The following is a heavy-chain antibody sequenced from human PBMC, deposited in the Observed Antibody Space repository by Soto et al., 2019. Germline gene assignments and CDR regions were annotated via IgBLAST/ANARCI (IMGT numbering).Heavy chain of an antibody. CDR3: ARGLDCSGGSCYWAHFDL. D-gene: IGHD2-15*01. Sequence: QVQLVQSGAEVKKPGASVKVSCKASGYTFTSYDINWVRQATGQGLEWMGWMNPNSGNTGYTQKFQGRVTMTRNTSISTAYMELSSLRSEDTAVYYCARGLDCSGGSCYWAHFDLWGRGTLVTVSS. J-gene: IGHJ2*01. V-gene: IGHV1-8*01. CDR1: GYTFTSYD. CDR2: MNPNSGNT.